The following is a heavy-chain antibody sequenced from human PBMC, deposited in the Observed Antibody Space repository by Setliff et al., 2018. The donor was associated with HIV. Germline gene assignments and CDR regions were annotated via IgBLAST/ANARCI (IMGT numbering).Heavy chain of an antibody. CDR2: IYYTGST. CDR1: GGSINSGHYY. J-gene: IGHJ4*02. D-gene: IGHD3-10*01. V-gene: IGHV4-31*03. Sequence: SETLSPTCTVSGGSINSGHYYWSWIRHHPGKCLEWIGYIYYTGSTYFNPSLKSRVTLSIYTSKNQFSLKLSSVTAADTAVYYCARDRYAGEIDYWGQGTLVTVSS. CDR3: ARDRYAGEIDY.